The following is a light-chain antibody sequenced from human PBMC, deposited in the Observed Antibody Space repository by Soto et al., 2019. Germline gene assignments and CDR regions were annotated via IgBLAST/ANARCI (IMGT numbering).Light chain of an antibody. CDR2: GTS. J-gene: IGKJ1*01. V-gene: IGKV3-20*01. CDR3: QHYDNSPRT. CDR1: QSVNSNY. Sequence: EIGLTQSPGTLSLSPGERATLSCRASQSVNSNYLAWYQQKPGKRPRLLMYGTSSRATGIPDRVSGSGSGTDFTLTISILEPEDFAVYYCQHYDNSPRTFGQGTKVEI.